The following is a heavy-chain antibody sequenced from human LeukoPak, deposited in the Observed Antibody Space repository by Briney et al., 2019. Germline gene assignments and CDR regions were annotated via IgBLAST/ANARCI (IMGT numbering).Heavy chain of an antibody. D-gene: IGHD6-6*01. J-gene: IGHJ6*03. Sequence: PGGSLRLSCAASGFTFDDYGMSWVRQAPGKGLEWVSGINWNGGSTGYADSVKGRFTISRDNAKNSLYLQMNSLRAEDTALYYCARAYYSSSFHYYYYYMDVWGKGTTVTVSS. CDR1: GFTFDDYG. CDR2: INWNGGST. CDR3: ARAYYSSSFHYYYYYMDV. V-gene: IGHV3-20*04.